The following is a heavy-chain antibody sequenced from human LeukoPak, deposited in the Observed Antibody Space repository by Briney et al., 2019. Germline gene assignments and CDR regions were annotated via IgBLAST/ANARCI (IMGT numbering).Heavy chain of an antibody. D-gene: IGHD3-9*01. CDR3: ARDHGLRYFDWASDY. CDR2: IWYDGSNK. V-gene: IGHV3-33*08. CDR1: GFTFSSYG. J-gene: IGHJ4*02. Sequence: GGSLRLSCAASGFTFSSYGMHWVRPAPGKGLEWVAVIWYDGSNKYYADSVKGRFTISRDNSKNTLYLQMNSLRAEDTAVYYCARDHGLRYFDWASDYWGQGTLVTVSS.